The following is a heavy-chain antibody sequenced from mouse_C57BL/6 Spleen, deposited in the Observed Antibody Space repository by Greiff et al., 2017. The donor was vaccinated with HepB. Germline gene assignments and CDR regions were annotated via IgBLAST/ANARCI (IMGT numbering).Heavy chain of an antibody. V-gene: IGHV1-18*01. CDR1: GYTFTDYT. J-gene: IGHJ4*01. D-gene: IGHD2-5*01. CDR2: INPNNGGT. Sequence: EVQLQQSGPELVKPGASVKIPCKASGYTFTDYTMDWVKQSHGKSLEWIGDINPNNGGTIYNQKFKGKATLTVDKSSSTAYMAPRSLTSEDTAVYYCARTGYSNYYYAMDYWGQGTSVTVSS. CDR3: ARTGYSNYYYAMDY.